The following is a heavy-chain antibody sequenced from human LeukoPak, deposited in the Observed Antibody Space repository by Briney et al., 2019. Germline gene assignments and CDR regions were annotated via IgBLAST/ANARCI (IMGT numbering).Heavy chain of an antibody. D-gene: IGHD6-19*01. J-gene: IGHJ3*02. CDR3: ARAPSWGQWLARPHAFDI. Sequence: GGSLRLSCAASGFTFSSYSMNWVRQAPGKGLEWVSSISSSSSYIYYADSVKGRFTISRDNAKNSLYLQMNSLGAEDTAVYYCARAPSWGQWLARPHAFDIWGQGTMVTVSS. CDR2: ISSSSSYI. V-gene: IGHV3-21*01. CDR1: GFTFSSYS.